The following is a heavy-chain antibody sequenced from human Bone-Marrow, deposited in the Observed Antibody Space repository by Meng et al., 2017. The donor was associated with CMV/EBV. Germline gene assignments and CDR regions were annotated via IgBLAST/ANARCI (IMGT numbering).Heavy chain of an antibody. CDR3: ARDPGNYGIV. V-gene: IGHV1-2*02. CDR1: GYTFTSYD. Sequence: ASVKVSCKASGYTFTSYDINWVRQATGQGLEWMGWMNPNSGGTNYAQKFQGRVTMTRDTSISTAYMELSRLRSDDTAVYYCARDPGNYGIVWGQGTLVTVSS. J-gene: IGHJ4*02. D-gene: IGHD1-7*01. CDR2: MNPNSGGT.